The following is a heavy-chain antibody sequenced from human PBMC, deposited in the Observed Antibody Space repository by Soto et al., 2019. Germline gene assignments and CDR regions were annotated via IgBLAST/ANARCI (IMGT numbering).Heavy chain of an antibody. Sequence: EVQLVESGGGLVKPGGSLRLSCVVSGLTFRDAWVNWVRQAPGEGLEWVGRIRGTTNGGTTDYAAPVKGRFTISRDESKNTVYLQSNSLKGEDTAIYHCTTDLKWSGGDYWGQGTLVSVSS. J-gene: IGHJ4*02. CDR1: GLTFRDAW. CDR2: IRGTTNGGTT. V-gene: IGHV3-15*07. CDR3: TTDLKWSGGDY. D-gene: IGHD3-10*01.